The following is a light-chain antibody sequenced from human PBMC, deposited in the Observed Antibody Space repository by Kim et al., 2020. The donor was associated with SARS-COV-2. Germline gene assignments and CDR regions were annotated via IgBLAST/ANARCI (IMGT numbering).Light chain of an antibody. CDR2: GAS. V-gene: IGKV3-15*01. CDR3: QQYNSWPYN. CDR1: QTVGIN. Sequence: MVMTQFPATLPVSPGERVSLSCRACQTVGINLAWYQQRPGQSPRILIFGASTRAVGVPNRFTGSGSGTEFTLTINSLQSEDFAIYYCQQYNSWPYNFGQGTKLEI. J-gene: IGKJ2*01.